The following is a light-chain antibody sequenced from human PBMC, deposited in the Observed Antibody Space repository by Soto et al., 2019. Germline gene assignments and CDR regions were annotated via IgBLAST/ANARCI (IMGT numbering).Light chain of an antibody. Sequence: EIVMAQSPATLSVSPGETAILSCRASQNIGSNLAWYQQRPGQAPRLLIYGASSRVTGIPARFSGSGSGTDFTLTISSLQSGDFAVYHCQQYFNWWTFGQGTKVDLK. V-gene: IGKV3-15*01. J-gene: IGKJ1*01. CDR3: QQYFNWWT. CDR1: QNIGSN. CDR2: GAS.